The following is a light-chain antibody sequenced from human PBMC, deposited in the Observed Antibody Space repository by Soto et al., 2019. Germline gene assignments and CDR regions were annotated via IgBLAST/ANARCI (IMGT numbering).Light chain of an antibody. CDR2: GAF. CDR3: QQYNSYSAT. J-gene: IGKJ1*01. CDR1: QSITEK. Sequence: IVMAQSPDTLSVSPGERATLSCRASQSITEKVVWYQQKSGQAPRLLIYGAFTRAAGVPARFSGSGSGTEFTLTISSLQPDDFATYYCQQYNSYSATFGQGTKVDIK. V-gene: IGKV3-15*01.